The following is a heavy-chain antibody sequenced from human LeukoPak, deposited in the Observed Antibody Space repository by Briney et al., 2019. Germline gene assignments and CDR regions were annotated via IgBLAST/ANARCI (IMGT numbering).Heavy chain of an antibody. CDR2: IIPIFGSA. D-gene: IGHD3-22*01. Sequence: GASVKVSCKASGGTFSSYAISWVRQAPGQGLEWMGGIIPIFGSANYAQKFQGRVTITADESTSTAYMELSSLRSEDTAVYYCARPPRDWDTYYYDSSGYYYEVWGQGTLVTVSS. J-gene: IGHJ4*02. CDR1: GGTFSSYA. V-gene: IGHV1-69*13. CDR3: ARPPRDWDTYYYDSSGYYYEV.